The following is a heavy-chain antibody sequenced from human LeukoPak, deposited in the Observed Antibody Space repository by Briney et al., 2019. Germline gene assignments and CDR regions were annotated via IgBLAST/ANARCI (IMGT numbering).Heavy chain of an antibody. Sequence: GGSLRLSCAASGFTFDDYAMHWVRQAPGKGLEWVSLISGDGGSTYYADSVKGRFTISRDNAKNSLYLQMNNLRAEDTALYYCARIQYSSSWYGSPFDYWGQGTLVTVSS. V-gene: IGHV3-43*02. CDR2: ISGDGGST. CDR1: GFTFDDYA. J-gene: IGHJ4*02. D-gene: IGHD6-13*01. CDR3: ARIQYSSSWYGSPFDY.